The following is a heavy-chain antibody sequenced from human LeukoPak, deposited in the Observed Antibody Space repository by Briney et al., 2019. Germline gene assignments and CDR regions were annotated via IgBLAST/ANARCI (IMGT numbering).Heavy chain of an antibody. D-gene: IGHD3-22*01. V-gene: IGHV3-48*01. Sequence: GGSLRLSCAASGFTISSYSMNWVRQAPGKGLEWVSYISSSSSTIYYADSVKGRFTISRDNAKNSLYLQMNSLRAEDTAVYYCARWRRRHYYDSSGYYGMDVWGQGTTVTVSS. J-gene: IGHJ6*02. CDR2: ISSSSSTI. CDR3: ARWRRRHYYDSSGYYGMDV. CDR1: GFTISSYS.